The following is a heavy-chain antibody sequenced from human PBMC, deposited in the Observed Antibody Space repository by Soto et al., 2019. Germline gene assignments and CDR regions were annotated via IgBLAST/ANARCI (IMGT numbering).Heavy chain of an antibody. Sequence: SETLSLTCTVSGGYFGSSAYYWGWIRRAPGKGLEWIGSINSSGSTFSNPSLKSRVTLSVDTSKNQFSLKLTSVTAADTALYYCSRRAPEGFDPWGQGTLVTVSS. V-gene: IGHV4-39*01. CDR1: GGYFGSSAYY. CDR2: INSSGST. J-gene: IGHJ5*02. CDR3: SRRAPEGFDP.